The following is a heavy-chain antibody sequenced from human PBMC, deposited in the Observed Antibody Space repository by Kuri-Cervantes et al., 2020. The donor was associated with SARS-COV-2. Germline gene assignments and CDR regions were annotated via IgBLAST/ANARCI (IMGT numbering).Heavy chain of an antibody. CDR2: IYYSGST. CDR3: ARGVCSGGSCYLGY. J-gene: IGHJ4*02. CDR1: GGSISSYY. D-gene: IGHD2-15*01. V-gene: IGHV4-59*12. Sequence: SETLSLTCTVSGGSISSYYWSWIRQPPGKGLEWIGYIYYSGSTNYNPSLKSRVTISVDTSKNQFSLKLSSVTAADTAVYYCARGVCSGGSCYLGYWGQGTLVTVSS.